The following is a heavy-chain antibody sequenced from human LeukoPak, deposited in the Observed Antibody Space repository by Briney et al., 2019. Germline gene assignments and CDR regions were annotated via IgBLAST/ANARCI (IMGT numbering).Heavy chain of an antibody. CDR3: ARDLPVGDYFDY. CDR2: ISGNGGAT. Sequence: RSLRLSCAASGLTFSTYAMSWVRQAPGKGLEWVSTISGNGGATYYADSVKGRFTLSRDNSENTLYLQMNSLRADDTAVYYCARDLPVGDYFDYWGQGTLVTVSS. V-gene: IGHV3-23*01. D-gene: IGHD2-8*02. J-gene: IGHJ4*02. CDR1: GLTFSTYA.